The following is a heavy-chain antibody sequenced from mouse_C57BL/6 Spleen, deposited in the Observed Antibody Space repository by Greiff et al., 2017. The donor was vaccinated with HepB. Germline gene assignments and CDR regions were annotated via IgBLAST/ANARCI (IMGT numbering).Heavy chain of an antibody. CDR1: GFTFSSYA. CDR3: TRVTTVVGDAMDY. D-gene: IGHD1-1*01. J-gene: IGHJ4*01. CDR2: ISSGGDYI. Sequence: EVKLVESGEGLVKPGGSLKLSCAASGFTFSSYAMSWVRQTPEKRLEWVAYISSGGDYIYYADTVKGRFTISRDNARNTLYLQMSSLKSEDTAMYYCTRVTTVVGDAMDYWGQGTSVTVSS. V-gene: IGHV5-9-1*02.